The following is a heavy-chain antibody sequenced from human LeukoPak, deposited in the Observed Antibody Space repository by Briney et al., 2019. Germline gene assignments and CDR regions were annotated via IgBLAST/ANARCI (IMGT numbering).Heavy chain of an antibody. D-gene: IGHD6-13*01. V-gene: IGHV3-11*04. CDR3: ARAPENGAYSSSWYY. CDR2: ISSSGSTI. J-gene: IGHJ4*02. Sequence: PGGSLRLSCAASGFTFSDYYMSWIRQAPGKGLEWVSYISSSGSTIYYADSVKGRFTISRDNAKNSLYLQMNSLRAEDTAVYYCARAPENGAYSSSWYYWGQGTLVTVSP. CDR1: GFTFSDYY.